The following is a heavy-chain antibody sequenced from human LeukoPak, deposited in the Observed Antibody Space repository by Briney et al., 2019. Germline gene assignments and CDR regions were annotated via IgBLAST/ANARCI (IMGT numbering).Heavy chain of an antibody. Sequence: GGSLRLSCAASGFIFSSYWMSWVRQAPGKGLEWVANIKQDGSEKYYVDSVKGRFTISRDNAKNSLFLEMNSLRAEDTAVYYCARHVLFEGVDYWGQGTLVTVSS. CDR3: ARHVLFEGVDY. V-gene: IGHV3-7*01. CDR2: IKQDGSEK. D-gene: IGHD2-21*01. J-gene: IGHJ4*02. CDR1: GFIFSSYW.